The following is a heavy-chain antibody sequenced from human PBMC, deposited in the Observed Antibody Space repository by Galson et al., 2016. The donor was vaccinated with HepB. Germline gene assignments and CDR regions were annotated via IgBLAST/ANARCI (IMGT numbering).Heavy chain of an antibody. CDR1: GYTFTAYA. CDR2: INIAKGDT. CDR3: ARRLVGSYGNAFDI. V-gene: IGHV1-3*04. Sequence: SCKASGYTFTAYAIHWVRQAPGQRLEWMAWINIAKGDTRYSQKLQGRVTLTRDTSATTASMALSSLRSEDTAVYYCARRLVGSYGNAFDIWGQGTLVTVSS. J-gene: IGHJ3*02. D-gene: IGHD2-8*02.